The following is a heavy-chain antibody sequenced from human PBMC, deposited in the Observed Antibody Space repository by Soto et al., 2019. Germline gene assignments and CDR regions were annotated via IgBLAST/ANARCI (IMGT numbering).Heavy chain of an antibody. D-gene: IGHD3-22*01. CDR2: IYYSGST. V-gene: IGHV4-30-4*01. CDR1: GGSISSGVYY. CDR3: ARGKTFDYDSSGFWFDP. Sequence: SETLSLTCTVSGGSISSGVYYWSWIRQPPGKGLEWIGYIYYSGSTYYNPSLKSRVTISVDTSKNQFSLKLSSVTAADTAVYYCARGKTFDYDSSGFWFDPWGQGTLVTVSS. J-gene: IGHJ5*02.